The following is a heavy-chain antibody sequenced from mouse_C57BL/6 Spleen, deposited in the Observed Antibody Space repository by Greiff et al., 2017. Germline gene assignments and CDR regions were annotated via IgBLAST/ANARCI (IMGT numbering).Heavy chain of an antibody. V-gene: IGHV1-26*01. CDR3: ARVYYGSSSSWFAY. Sequence: VQLQQSGPELVKPGASVKISCKASGYTFTDYYMTWVKQSHGKSLEWIGDINPNNGGTSYNQKFKGKATLTVDKSSSTAYMELRSLTSEDSAVYYCARVYYGSSSSWFAYWGQGTLVTVSA. CDR2: INPNNGGT. J-gene: IGHJ3*01. D-gene: IGHD1-1*01. CDR1: GYTFTDYY.